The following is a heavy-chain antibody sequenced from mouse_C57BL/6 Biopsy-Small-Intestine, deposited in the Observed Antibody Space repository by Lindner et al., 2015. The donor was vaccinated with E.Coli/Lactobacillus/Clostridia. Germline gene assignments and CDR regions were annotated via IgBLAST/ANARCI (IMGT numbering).Heavy chain of an antibody. V-gene: IGHV1-80*01. Sequence: VQLQESGAELVKPGASVKISCKASGYAFSSYWMNWVKQRPGKGLEWIGQIYPEDGDTNYNGKFKGKATLTADKSSSTAYMQLSSLTSEDSAVYFCARGSITTHFDYWGQGTTLTVSS. J-gene: IGHJ2*01. D-gene: IGHD1-1*01. CDR3: ARGSITTHFDY. CDR1: GYAFSSYW. CDR2: IYPEDGDT.